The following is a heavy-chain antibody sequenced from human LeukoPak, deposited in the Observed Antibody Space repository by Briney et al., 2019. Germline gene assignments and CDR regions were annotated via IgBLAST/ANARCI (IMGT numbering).Heavy chain of an antibody. J-gene: IGHJ4*02. CDR3: ARGSSGYDWSPFDY. CDR1: GYTFTGYF. Sequence: GASVKVSCKASGYTFTGYFIHWVRQAPGQGLEWMGWINPNSGGTNYAQKFQGRVTMTRDTSISTAYMELSRLRSEDTAVYYCARGSSGYDWSPFDYWGQGTLVTVSS. D-gene: IGHD5-12*01. CDR2: INPNSGGT. V-gene: IGHV1-2*02.